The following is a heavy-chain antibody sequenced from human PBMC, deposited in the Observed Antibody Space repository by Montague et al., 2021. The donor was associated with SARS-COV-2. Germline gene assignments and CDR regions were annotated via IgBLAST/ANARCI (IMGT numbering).Heavy chain of an antibody. CDR1: GFTFSFYE. CDR2: ISSSGSTI. V-gene: IGHV3-48*03. J-gene: IGHJ6*02. Sequence: SLRLSCAASGFTFSFYEMNWVRQAPGKGLEWVSYISSSGSTIYXXXSXXXRFXISRDNAKNSLYLQLVSLRAEATAVSFCARGGTYYDFWSGFYNYYYAMDVWGQGTTVTVSS. CDR3: ARGGTYYDFWSGFYNYYYAMDV. D-gene: IGHD3-3*01.